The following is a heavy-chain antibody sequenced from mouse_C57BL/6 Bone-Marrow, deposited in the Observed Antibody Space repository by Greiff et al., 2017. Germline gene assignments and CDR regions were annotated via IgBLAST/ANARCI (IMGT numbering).Heavy chain of an antibody. CDR2: IYPRSGNT. J-gene: IGHJ3*01. Sequence: QVQLKESGAELARPGASVKLSCKASGYTFTSYGISWVKQRTGQGLEWIGEIYPRSGNTYYNEKFKGKATLTADKSSSTAYMRLRSLTSEDSAVYFCARSGSDYSNYLAGFAYWGQGTLVTVSA. D-gene: IGHD2-5*01. CDR1: GYTFTSYG. V-gene: IGHV1-81*01. CDR3: ARSGSDYSNYLAGFAY.